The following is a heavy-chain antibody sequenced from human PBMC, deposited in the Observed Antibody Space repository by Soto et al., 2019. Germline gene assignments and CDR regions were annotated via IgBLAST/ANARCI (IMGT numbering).Heavy chain of an antibody. J-gene: IGHJ4*02. CDR2: ISDDGSST. CDR3: ARPHDSVFDN. Sequence: DVQLVESGGGLVQPGGSLRLSCAASGFTFSSYWMHWVRQAPGKGLVWVSRISDDGSSTTYADSVRGRFTIARNNAKNTLYLEICSLRAGDTGVYYCARPHDSVFDNWGQGTLVTVSS. V-gene: IGHV3-74*03. CDR1: GFTFSSYW. D-gene: IGHD2-15*01.